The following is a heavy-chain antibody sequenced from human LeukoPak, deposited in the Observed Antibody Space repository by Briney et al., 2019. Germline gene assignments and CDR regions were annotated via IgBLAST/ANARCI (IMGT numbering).Heavy chain of an antibody. D-gene: IGHD6-13*01. J-gene: IGHJ4*02. Sequence: QSGGSLRLSCAASGFTVSDNYLSWVRQAPGKGLEWVSVIYPGDTTYYADSVKGRFTISRDNAKNSLYLQMNSLRDEDTAVYYCATPGYSSSWYSLFDYWGQGTLVTVSS. CDR2: IYPGDTT. V-gene: IGHV3-53*01. CDR1: GFTVSDNY. CDR3: ATPGYSSSWYSLFDY.